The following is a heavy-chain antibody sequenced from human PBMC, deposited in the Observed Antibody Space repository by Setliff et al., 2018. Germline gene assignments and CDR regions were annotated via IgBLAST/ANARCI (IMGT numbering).Heavy chain of an antibody. CDR1: GFTFTDAW. D-gene: IGHD4-4*01. CDR2: VLSKDYGGTT. CDR3: TTNRLTTMTTWGPFDS. Sequence: PGGSLRLSCVGSGFTFTDAWMTWVRQAPGKGLEWIGRVLSKDYGGTTAYGVPVKGRLSISRDDSKNTVYLEINSLKAEDTAVYYCTTNRLTTMTTWGPFDSWGQGTLVTVSS. V-gene: IGHV3-15*01. J-gene: IGHJ4*02.